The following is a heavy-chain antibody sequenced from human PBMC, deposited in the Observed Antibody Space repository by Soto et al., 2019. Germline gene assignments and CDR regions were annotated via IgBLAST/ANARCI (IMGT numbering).Heavy chain of an antibody. CDR3: ARDRTAEYDYIWGTRGMDAFDI. J-gene: IGHJ3*02. Sequence: QVQLVQSGAEVKKPGASVKVSCKASGYTFTSYAMHWVRQAPGQRLEWMGWINAGNGNTKYSQKFQGRVTITRDTSASTGYMELSSMRSEDTAVYYCARDRTAEYDYIWGTRGMDAFDIWGKGTMVTVSS. CDR2: INAGNGNT. D-gene: IGHD3-16*01. V-gene: IGHV1-3*01. CDR1: GYTFTSYA.